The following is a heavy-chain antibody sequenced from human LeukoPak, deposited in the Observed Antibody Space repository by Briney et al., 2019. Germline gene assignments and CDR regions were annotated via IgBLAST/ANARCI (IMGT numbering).Heavy chain of an antibody. CDR1: GYGFNSNW. V-gene: IGHV5-51*01. D-gene: IGHD1-7*01. CDR3: ARLQTGTVAFDI. Sequence: GESLKISCKASGYGFNSNWIAWVRQMPGKGLEWMGIIYLGDSDTRYSPSFQSQVTISADKSITTAYLQWSSLKASDTAMYYCARLQTGTVAFDIWGQGTMVTVSS. J-gene: IGHJ3*02. CDR2: IYLGDSDT.